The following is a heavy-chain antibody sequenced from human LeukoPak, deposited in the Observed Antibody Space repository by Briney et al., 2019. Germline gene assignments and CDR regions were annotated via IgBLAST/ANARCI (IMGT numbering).Heavy chain of an antibody. CDR1: GFTFSSYG. V-gene: IGHV3-30*02. CDR2: IRYDGSNK. Sequence: PGGSLRLSCAASGFTFSSYGMLWVRQAPGKGLEWVAFIRYDGSNKYYADSVKGRFTISRDNSKNTLYLQMNSLRAEDTAVYYCARESRMVRGGKNWFDTWGQGTLVTVSS. J-gene: IGHJ5*02. CDR3: ARESRMVRGGKNWFDT. D-gene: IGHD3-10*01.